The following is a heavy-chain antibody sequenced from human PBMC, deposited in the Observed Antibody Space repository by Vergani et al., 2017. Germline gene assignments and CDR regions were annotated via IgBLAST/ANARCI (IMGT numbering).Heavy chain of an antibody. CDR2: ISGSGGST. D-gene: IGHD6-13*01. V-gene: IGHV3-23*01. J-gene: IGHJ2*01. CDR3: ARDGGNIAAAGTMSWYFDL. CDR1: GFTFSSYA. Sequence: EVQLLESGGGLVQPGGSLRLSCAASGFTFSSYAMSWVRQAPGKGLEWVSAISGSGGSTYYADSVKGRFTISRDNSKNTLYLQMNSLRAEDTAVYYCARDGGNIAAAGTMSWYFDLWGRGTLVTVSS.